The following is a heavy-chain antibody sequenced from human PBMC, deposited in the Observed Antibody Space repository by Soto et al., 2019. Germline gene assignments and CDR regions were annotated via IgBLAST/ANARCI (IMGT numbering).Heavy chain of an antibody. Sequence: GGSLRLSCAASGFTFSSYAMHWVRQAPGKGLEWVAVISYDGSNKYYADSVKGRFTISRDNSKNTLYLQMNSLRAEDTAVYYCAREDKQLVSFDYWGQGTLVTVS. V-gene: IGHV3-30-3*01. J-gene: IGHJ4*02. CDR3: AREDKQLVSFDY. CDR1: GFTFSSYA. D-gene: IGHD6-13*01. CDR2: ISYDGSNK.